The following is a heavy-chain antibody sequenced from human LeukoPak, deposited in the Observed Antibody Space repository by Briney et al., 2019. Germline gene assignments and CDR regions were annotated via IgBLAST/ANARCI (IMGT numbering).Heavy chain of an antibody. CDR3: ARDYGTTYYYDILTGYQCDY. CDR2: INPNSGGT. V-gene: IGHV1-2*02. D-gene: IGHD3-9*01. CDR1: GYTFTGYY. Sequence: ASVKVSCKASGYTFTGYYMHWVRQAPGQGLEWMGWINPNSGGTNYAQKFQGRVTMTRDTSISTAYMELSRLRSDDTAVYYCARDYGTTYYYDILTGYQCDYWGQGTLVTVSS. J-gene: IGHJ4*02.